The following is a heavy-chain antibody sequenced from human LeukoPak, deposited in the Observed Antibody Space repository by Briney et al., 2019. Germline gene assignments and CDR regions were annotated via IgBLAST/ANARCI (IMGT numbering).Heavy chain of an antibody. CDR2: IWHDGSNK. D-gene: IGHD6-19*01. J-gene: IGHJ4*02. CDR1: GFTFSSYA. CDR3: VRVGSSAWWSDQKTDH. Sequence: PGRSLRLSCAASGFTFSSYAMHWVRQAPGKGLEWVAVIWHDGSNKYYADSVEGRFTISRDNSKNTLYLQMNSLRAEDTAIYYCVRVGSSAWWSDQKTDHWGQGTLVTVSS. V-gene: IGHV3-33*08.